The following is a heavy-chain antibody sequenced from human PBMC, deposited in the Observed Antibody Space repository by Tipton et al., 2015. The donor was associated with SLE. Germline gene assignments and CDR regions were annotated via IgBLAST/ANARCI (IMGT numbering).Heavy chain of an antibody. CDR2: FHNSGST. CDR3: ARANEDAFDF. Sequence: TLSLTCTVFGGSISSGNYYWAWIRQPPGKGLEWIGSFHNSGSTYYNPSLKSRVTISEDTSKNQFSLKVNSVTAADAAVYHCARANEDAFDFWGQGTMVTVSS. V-gene: IGHV4-39*07. D-gene: IGHD1-1*01. CDR1: GGSISSGNYY. J-gene: IGHJ3*01.